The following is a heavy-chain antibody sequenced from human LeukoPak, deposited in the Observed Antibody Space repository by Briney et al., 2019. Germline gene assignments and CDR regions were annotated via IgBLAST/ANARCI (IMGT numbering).Heavy chain of an antibody. V-gene: IGHV3-43*02. D-gene: IGHD3-16*02. Sequence: GGSLRLSCAASGFTFDDYAMHWVRQAPGKGLEWVSLISGDGGSTYYADSVKGRFTISRNNCTPSLYIQMNSLRTEHTALYYCSKDRLISYYDSFWGSYRHLNYFDYWGQGTLVTVSS. J-gene: IGHJ4*02. CDR1: GFTFDDYA. CDR2: ISGDGGST. CDR3: SKDRLISYYDSFWGSYRHLNYFDY.